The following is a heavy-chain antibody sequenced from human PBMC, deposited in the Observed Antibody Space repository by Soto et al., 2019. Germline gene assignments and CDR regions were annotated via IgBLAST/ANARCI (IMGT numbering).Heavy chain of an antibody. J-gene: IGHJ3*02. Sequence: GGSLRLSCAASGFTFSSYGMHWVRQAPGKGLEWVAVIWYDGSNKYYADSVKGRFTISRDNSKNTLYLQMNSLRAEDTAVYYCARDYDFWSGPDAFDIWGQGTMVTVSS. CDR1: GFTFSSYG. D-gene: IGHD3-3*01. V-gene: IGHV3-33*01. CDR3: ARDYDFWSGPDAFDI. CDR2: IWYDGSNK.